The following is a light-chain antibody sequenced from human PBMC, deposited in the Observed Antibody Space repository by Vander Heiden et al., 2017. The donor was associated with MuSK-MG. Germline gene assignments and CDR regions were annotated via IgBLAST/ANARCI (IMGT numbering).Light chain of an antibody. CDR1: SSDVGGYNY. Sequence: QSALTQPASVSGSPGQSITISCIGTSSDVGGYNYVSWYQQNPGKAPKLISYDVSGRPSGVSTRFSGSKSGNTASLTISGLQSEDEANYYCSSYTGSNTGVFGGGTKLTVL. J-gene: IGLJ2*01. CDR3: SSYTGSNTGV. CDR2: DVS. V-gene: IGLV2-14*03.